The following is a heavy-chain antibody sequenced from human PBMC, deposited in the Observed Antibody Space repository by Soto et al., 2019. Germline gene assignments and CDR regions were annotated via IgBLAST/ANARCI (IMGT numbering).Heavy chain of an antibody. J-gene: IGHJ4*02. V-gene: IGHV1-18*01. Sequence: ASVKVSCKASGYSLISYAIGWVRQAPGQGLEWMGWINTYNGNTNYTQKLQGRVTMTTDTSTSTAYMELRSLRSDDTAVYYCPRDNFGDYAFWGQGTLVTVSS. CDR3: PRDNFGDYAF. D-gene: IGHD4-17*01. CDR2: INTYNGNT. CDR1: GYSLISYA.